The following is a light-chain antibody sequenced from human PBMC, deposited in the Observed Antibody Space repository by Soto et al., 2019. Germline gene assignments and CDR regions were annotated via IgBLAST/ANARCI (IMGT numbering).Light chain of an antibody. Sequence: DIRMTQSPSSLSASVEDRVTITCRASQSIRSYLNWSQQKPGKAPKLLIYAASSLQSGVTSRFSGSGSGTDFTLTISSLQPEDFATYYCHQTYSIPYTFGQGTK. J-gene: IGKJ2*01. CDR3: HQTYSIPYT. CDR2: AAS. V-gene: IGKV1-39*01. CDR1: QSIRSY.